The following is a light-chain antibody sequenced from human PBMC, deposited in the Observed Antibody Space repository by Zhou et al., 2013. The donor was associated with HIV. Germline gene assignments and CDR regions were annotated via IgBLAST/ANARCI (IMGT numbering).Light chain of an antibody. CDR1: QSVAGTV. V-gene: IGKV3-20*01. CDR2: AAS. Sequence: EILLTQSPGTLSLSPGESATLSCRASQSVAGTVLSWYQKKPGQPPRLLIYAASSRATGIPERFSGSGSGTDFRLTISRLESEDFAVYYCQQYGDSPSSFGLGTKLEI. CDR3: QQYGDSPSS. J-gene: IGKJ2*03.